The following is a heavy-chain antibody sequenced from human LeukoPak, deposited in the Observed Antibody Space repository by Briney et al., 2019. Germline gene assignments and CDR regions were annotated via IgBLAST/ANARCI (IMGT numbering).Heavy chain of an antibody. J-gene: IGHJ4*02. CDR3: AKVQAASSGWYFDY. V-gene: IGHV3-23*01. CDR1: GFTFSSYA. D-gene: IGHD6-19*01. CDR2: ISGSGGST. Sequence: GGSLRLSCAASGFTFSSYAMNWVRQAPGKGLEWLSVISGSGGSTYYADPVKGRFTISRDNSKSTLYLQMNSLRAEDTAVYYCAKVQAASSGWYFDYWGQGTLVTVSS.